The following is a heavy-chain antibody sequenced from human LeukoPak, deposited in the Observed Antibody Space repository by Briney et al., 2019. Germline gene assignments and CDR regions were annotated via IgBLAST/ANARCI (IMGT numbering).Heavy chain of an antibody. CDR1: GYSISSGYY. J-gene: IGHJ5*02. D-gene: IGHD3-10*01. Sequence: SQTLSLTCTVSGYSISSGYYWGWIRQPPGKGLEWIGCIFRSGYTYHNPSLKSRVTLSLDTSKNQFSLRLSSVTAADTAVYYCAGEGSYYYGSGSPSWGQGTLVTVSS. V-gene: IGHV4-38-2*02. CDR2: IFRSGYT. CDR3: AGEGSYYYGSGSPS.